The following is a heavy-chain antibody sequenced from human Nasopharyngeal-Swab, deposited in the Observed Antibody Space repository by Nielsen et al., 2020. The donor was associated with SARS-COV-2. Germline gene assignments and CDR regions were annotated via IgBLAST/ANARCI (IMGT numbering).Heavy chain of an antibody. D-gene: IGHD6-13*01. CDR2: FDPEDGET. Sequence: ASVKVSCKVSGYTLTELSMHWVRRAPGKGLEWMGGFDPEDGETIYAQKFQGRVTMTEDTSTDTAYMELSSLRSEDTAVYYCATDVAAAGRGEYYYYGMDVWGQGTTVTVSS. CDR1: GYTLTELS. J-gene: IGHJ6*02. V-gene: IGHV1-24*01. CDR3: ATDVAAAGRGEYYYYGMDV.